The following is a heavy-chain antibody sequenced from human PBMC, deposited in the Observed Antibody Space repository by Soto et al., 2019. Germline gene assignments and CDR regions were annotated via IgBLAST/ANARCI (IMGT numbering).Heavy chain of an antibody. D-gene: IGHD3-10*01. CDR3: ARDPDMVRGVIRLNNWFDP. J-gene: IGHJ5*02. CDR1: GFTFSSYA. CDR2: ISYDGSNK. V-gene: IGHV3-30-3*01. Sequence: LRLSCAASGFTFSSYAMHWVRQAPGKGLEWVAVISYDGSNKYYADSVKGRFTISRDNSKNTLYLQMNSLRAEDTAVYYCARDPDMVRGVIRLNNWFDPWGQGTLVTVSS.